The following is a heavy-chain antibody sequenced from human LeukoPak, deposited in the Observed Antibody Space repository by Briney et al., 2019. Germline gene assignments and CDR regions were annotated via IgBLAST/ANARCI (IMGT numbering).Heavy chain of an antibody. CDR3: ARDNSVRDEAWWFNP. V-gene: IGHV1-18*01. D-gene: IGHD5-24*01. Sequence: ASVKVSCKASGYTFTSYGISWVRQTPGQGLEWMGWISAYNGNTNYAQKFPGRVTLTRDMSTSTDYLELSSLRSEDTAVYYCARDNSVRDEAWWFNPWGQGTLVTVSS. CDR1: GYTFTSYG. J-gene: IGHJ5*02. CDR2: ISAYNGNT.